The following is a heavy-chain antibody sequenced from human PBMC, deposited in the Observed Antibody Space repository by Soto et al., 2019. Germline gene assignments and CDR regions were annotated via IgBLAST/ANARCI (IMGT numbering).Heavy chain of an antibody. CDR1: GFSFSSYG. CDR2: RWHDGSDK. CDR3: VREAIVASTVPHNWVDS. D-gene: IGHD5-12*01. J-gene: IGHJ5*01. V-gene: IGHV3-33*01. Sequence: QVQLVESGGGVVQPGTSLRLSCAASGFSFSSYGLHWVRQATGKGLGWGAVRWHDGSDKYYVDSVKGRFTISRDNSKNTLDLQMNSLRAEDTAVYYCVREAIVASTVPHNWVDSWGQGTLVTVSS.